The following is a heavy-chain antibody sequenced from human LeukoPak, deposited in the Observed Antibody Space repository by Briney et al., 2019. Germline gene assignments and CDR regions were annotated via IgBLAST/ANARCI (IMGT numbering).Heavy chain of an antibody. CDR3: AKVLRGLAYYGDYRD. D-gene: IGHD4-17*01. CDR1: RVTFSSYG. J-gene: IGHJ4*02. CDR2: IRYDGGNK. V-gene: IGHV3-30*02. Sequence: GGSLRLSCAASRVTFSSYGMHWVRQAPGKGLEWVAFIRYDGGNKYYVDSVKGRFTISRDNSKNTLYLQMNSLRDEDTAVYYCAKVLRGLAYYGDYRDWGQGTQVTVSS.